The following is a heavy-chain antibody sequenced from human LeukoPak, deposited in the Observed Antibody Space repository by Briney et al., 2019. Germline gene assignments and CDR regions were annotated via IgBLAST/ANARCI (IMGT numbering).Heavy chain of an antibody. Sequence: ASVKVSCKASGYTFTGYYMHWVRQAPGQGLEWMGWINPNSGGTNYAQKFQGRVTMTRDTSISTAYMELSRLRSDDTAVYYCARGGTTGTTSGLFRWFDPWGQGTLVTVSS. D-gene: IGHD1-1*01. CDR1: GYTFTGYY. J-gene: IGHJ5*02. CDR2: INPNSGGT. CDR3: ARGGTTGTTSGLFRWFDP. V-gene: IGHV1-2*02.